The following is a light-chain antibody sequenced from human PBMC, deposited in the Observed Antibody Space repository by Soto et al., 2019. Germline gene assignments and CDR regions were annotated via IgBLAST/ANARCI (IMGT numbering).Light chain of an antibody. CDR2: WAS. CDR3: QHSYCTPST. CDR1: QSVFYSSNNKNY. Sequence: DIVMPQSPDSLAVSLGERATINCKSSQSVFYSSNNKNYLAWYQQKPGQHPKLLISWASIRESGVPDRFSGSGSGTDFSLAISILQAEDVAVYDCQHSYCTPSTFGQGTKVEI. J-gene: IGKJ1*01. V-gene: IGKV4-1*01.